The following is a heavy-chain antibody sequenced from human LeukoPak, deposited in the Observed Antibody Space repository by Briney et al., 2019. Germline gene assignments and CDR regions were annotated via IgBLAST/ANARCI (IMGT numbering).Heavy chain of an antibody. V-gene: IGHV3-7*03. J-gene: IGHJ3*02. CDR1: GFTFSSYW. D-gene: IGHD4-17*01. CDR2: IKQDGSEK. Sequence: GGSLRLSCAASGFTFSSYWMSWVRQAPGKGLEWVANIKQDGSEKYYVDSVKGRFTISRDNAKNSLYLQMNSLRAEDTAVYYCARGLAYGDYLPVEGAFDIWGQGTMVTVSS. CDR3: ARGLAYGDYLPVEGAFDI.